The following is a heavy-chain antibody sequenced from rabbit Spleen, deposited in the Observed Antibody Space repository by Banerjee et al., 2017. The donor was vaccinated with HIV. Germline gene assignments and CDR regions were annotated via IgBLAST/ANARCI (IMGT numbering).Heavy chain of an antibody. CDR1: GFDFSSYG. V-gene: IGHV1S47*01. D-gene: IGHD6-1*01. J-gene: IGHJ4*01. Sequence: QEQLEESGGGLVQPGGSLKLSCKASGFDFSSYGVSWVRQVPGKGLEWIGYIDPVFGITYYANWVNGRFTISRDNAQNTLFLQLNSLTVADTATYFCVRDQAGYDGYGPYYFNLWGPGTLVTVS. CDR2: IDPVFGIT. CDR3: VRDQAGYDGYGPYYFNL.